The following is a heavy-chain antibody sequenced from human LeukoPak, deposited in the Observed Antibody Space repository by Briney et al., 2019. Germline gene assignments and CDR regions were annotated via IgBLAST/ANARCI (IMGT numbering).Heavy chain of an antibody. CDR1: AFTFSKYC. J-gene: IGHJ3*02. CDR2: ISSNGGST. CDR3: ARVGSYRAFDI. Sequence: GESLTLSWSASAFTFSKYCIGCVRHAAGKVLEYVSAISSNGGSTYYANSVKGRFTISRDNSKNTVYLQMGSLRAEDMAVYYCARVGSYRAFDIWGQGTMVTVSS. V-gene: IGHV3-64*01. D-gene: IGHD1-26*01.